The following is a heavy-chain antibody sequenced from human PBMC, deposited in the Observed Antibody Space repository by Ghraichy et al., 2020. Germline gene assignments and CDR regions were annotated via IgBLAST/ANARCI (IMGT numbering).Heavy chain of an antibody. Sequence: SETLSLTCTVSGGSISSYYWSWIRQPPGKGLEWIGYIYYSGSTNYNPSLKSRVTISVDTSKNQFSLKLSSVTAAVTAVYYCARAPTTVTNNYYYYGMDVWGQGTTVTVSS. CDR2: IYYSGST. D-gene: IGHD4-17*01. V-gene: IGHV4-59*01. J-gene: IGHJ6*02. CDR3: ARAPTTVTNNYYYYGMDV. CDR1: GGSISSYY.